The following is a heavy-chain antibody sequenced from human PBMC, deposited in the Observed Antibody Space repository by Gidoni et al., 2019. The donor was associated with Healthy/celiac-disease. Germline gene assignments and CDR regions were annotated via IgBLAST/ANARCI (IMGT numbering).Heavy chain of an antibody. V-gene: IGHV1-69*01. CDR3: ARGAGNYWYFDL. CDR2: IITIFGTA. Sequence: QVQLVQSGAAVKKPGSSVTVPCKASEGTFSSYAINWVRQAPGQGLEWMGGIITIFGTANYAVKLQGSVTITAEESTSTAYMELSSLRSEDTAVYYCARGAGNYWYFDLWGRGTLVTVSS. D-gene: IGHD1-1*01. CDR1: EGTFSSYA. J-gene: IGHJ2*01.